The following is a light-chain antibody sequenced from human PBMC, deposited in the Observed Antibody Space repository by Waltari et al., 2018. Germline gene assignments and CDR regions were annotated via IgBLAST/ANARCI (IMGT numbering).Light chain of an antibody. CDR2: END. J-gene: IGLJ2*01. Sequence: QTVLTQSPSVSAAPGQRVTISCSGGSSNLGRHYVPWYQQVPGTAPKLLRHENDKRPSGIADRFTGSKSGTSATLDITGLQAGDEADYYCGTWDSSLSGVIFGGGTKLTVL. CDR3: GTWDSSLSGVI. V-gene: IGLV1-51*01. CDR1: SSNLGRHY.